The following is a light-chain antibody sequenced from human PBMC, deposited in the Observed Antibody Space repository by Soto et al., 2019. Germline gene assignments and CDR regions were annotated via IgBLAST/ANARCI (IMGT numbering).Light chain of an antibody. Sequence: VLTQSPCTLSLSPGDRATLSCRASQSVSSNYLAWYQQRPGQAPRLLVYGASSRATGIPDRFSGSGSGTDFTLTISRLEPEDFAVYYCQQYGSSPMTFGQGTKVDIK. CDR3: QQYGSSPMT. V-gene: IGKV3-20*01. CDR1: QSVSSNY. CDR2: GAS. J-gene: IGKJ1*01.